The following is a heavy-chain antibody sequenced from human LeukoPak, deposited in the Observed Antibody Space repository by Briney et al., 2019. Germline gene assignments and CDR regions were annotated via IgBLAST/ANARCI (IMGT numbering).Heavy chain of an antibody. J-gene: IGHJ5*02. Sequence: PSGTLSLTCAVSGGSISSSNWWSWVRQPPGKGLEWIGEIYHSGSTNYNPSLKSRVTISVDKSKNQFSLKLSSVTAADTAVYYCAREDCSSTSCYEDNWFDPWGQGTLVTVSS. CDR1: GGSISSSNW. D-gene: IGHD2-2*01. CDR2: IYHSGST. V-gene: IGHV4-4*02. CDR3: AREDCSSTSCYEDNWFDP.